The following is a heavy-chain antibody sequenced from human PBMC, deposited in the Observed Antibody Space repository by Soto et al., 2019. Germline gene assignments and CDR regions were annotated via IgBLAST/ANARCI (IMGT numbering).Heavy chain of an antibody. CDR1: GFTFSSYS. CDR2: ISSSTNTI. V-gene: IGHV3-48*02. Sequence: HPGGSLRLSCAASGFTFSSYSMNWVRQAPGKGLEWVSYISSSTNTIYYADSVKGRFTISRDNAKNSLYLQMNSLRDEDTAVYYCARAKYSENYRYYYYGMDVWGQGTTVTVSS. J-gene: IGHJ6*02. CDR3: ARAKYSENYRYYYYGMDV. D-gene: IGHD1-26*01.